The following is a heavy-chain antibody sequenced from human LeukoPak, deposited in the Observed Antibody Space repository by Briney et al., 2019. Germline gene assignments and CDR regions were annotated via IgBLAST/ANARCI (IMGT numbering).Heavy chain of an antibody. CDR2: IYSGGST. CDR1: GFTFTNYP. CDR3: ARCPDTLYYFDY. V-gene: IGHV3-53*05. J-gene: IGHJ4*02. D-gene: IGHD5-18*01. Sequence: GGSLRLSCAAAGFTFTNYPMSWVRQAPGKGLEWVSVIYSGGSTYYADSVKGRFTISRDNSKNTLYLQMNSLRAEDTAVCYCARCPDTLYYFDYWGQGTLVTVSS.